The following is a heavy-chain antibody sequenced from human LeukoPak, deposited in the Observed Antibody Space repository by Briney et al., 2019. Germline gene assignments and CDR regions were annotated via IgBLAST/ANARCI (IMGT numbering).Heavy chain of an antibody. CDR3: AKTYYDSSGSLDY. V-gene: IGHV1-69*13. CDR1: GYTFTSYY. Sequence: GASVKVSCKASGYTFTSYYMHWVRQAPGQGLEWMGGIIPIFGTANYAQKFQGRVTITADESTSTAYMELSSLRSEDTAVYYCAKTYYDSSGSLDYWGQGTLVTVSS. CDR2: IIPIFGTA. D-gene: IGHD3-22*01. J-gene: IGHJ4*02.